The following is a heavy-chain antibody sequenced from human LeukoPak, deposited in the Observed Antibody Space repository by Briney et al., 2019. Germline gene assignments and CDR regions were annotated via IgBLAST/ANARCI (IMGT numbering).Heavy chain of an antibody. J-gene: IGHJ4*02. Sequence: DSMTLSCKASGYTFISYGMSWVRQAPGQGLEWLGCISAYYGNSNYAHMNRGRVTFTTATSTRTAYMGLRSLRSDDTAASYCVRARLFGTSGDCYSWGQGTLVTVSS. CDR2: ISAYYGNS. V-gene: IGHV1-18*01. CDR3: VRARLFGTSGDCYS. CDR1: GYTFISYG. D-gene: IGHD2-21*02.